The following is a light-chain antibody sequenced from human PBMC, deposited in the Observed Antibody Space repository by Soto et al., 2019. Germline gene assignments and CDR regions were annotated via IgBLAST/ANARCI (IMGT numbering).Light chain of an antibody. J-gene: IGLJ1*01. CDR1: SSDVGSYNL. CDR3: CSYAGATTCV. V-gene: IGLV2-23*01. CDR2: EGN. Sequence: QSALTQPASVSGSPGQSINISCTGTSSDVGSYNLVSWYQQHPGKAPKLMIYEGNKRPSGVCNRYSGSKSANRASLTISGLQTEDGADYYCCSYAGATTCVFGTGTKLTVL.